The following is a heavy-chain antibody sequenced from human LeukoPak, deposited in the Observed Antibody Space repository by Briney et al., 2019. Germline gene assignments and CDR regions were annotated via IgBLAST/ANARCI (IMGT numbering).Heavy chain of an antibody. D-gene: IGHD3-16*01. V-gene: IGHV4-39*01. J-gene: IGHJ4*02. CDR1: GGSISSSTYC. CDR2: MYYSGNT. Sequence: SETLSLTCTVSGGSISSSTYCWSWVRQPPGKGLEWIGCMYYSGNTYYSSSLKGRVTISLDTPKNQFSLKLSSVTAADTAVYYCARINYYDGDDYWGQGTLVTVSS. CDR3: ARINYYDGDDY.